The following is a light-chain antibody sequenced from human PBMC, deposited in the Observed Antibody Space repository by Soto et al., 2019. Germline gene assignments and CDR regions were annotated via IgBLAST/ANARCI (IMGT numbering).Light chain of an antibody. V-gene: IGKV1-17*01. Sequence: DIQMTQAPSSLSASVADRVTITCRASQGIRNDLGWYQQKPGKAPKRLIYAASSLQSGVPSRFSGRESRKEFTLTISSLQPEDFATYYRLQHNSYHFTFGQGTQREIK. J-gene: IGKJ2*01. CDR3: LQHNSYHFT. CDR2: AAS. CDR1: QGIRND.